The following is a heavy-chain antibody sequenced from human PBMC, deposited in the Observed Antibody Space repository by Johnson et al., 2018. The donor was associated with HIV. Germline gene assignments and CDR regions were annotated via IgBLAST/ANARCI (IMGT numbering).Heavy chain of an antibody. CDR1: GFTLSSSA. V-gene: IGHV3-30*03. Sequence: QMQLVESGGGVVQPGRSLRLSCEASGFTLSSSAFHWVRQAPGKGLEWVAVISFDGSNQYYADSVKGRFPISRDNAKNSLYLQMNSLRAEDTAVYYCARPGYYDSSGLDAFDIWGQGTMVTVSS. CDR3: ARPGYYDSSGLDAFDI. J-gene: IGHJ3*02. D-gene: IGHD3-22*01. CDR2: ISFDGSNQ.